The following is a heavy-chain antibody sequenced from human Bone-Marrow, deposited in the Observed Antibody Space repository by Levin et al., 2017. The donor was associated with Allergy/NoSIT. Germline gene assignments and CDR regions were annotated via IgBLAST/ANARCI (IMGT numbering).Heavy chain of an antibody. Sequence: SETLSLTCTVSGASVSSHYWSWIRQPPGKGLELIGYIYHTGGTTYNPSLKSRVTISADTSKNQFSLTLISVTAADTAMYFCARGNTIFFYMDVWGKGTTVTVSS. V-gene: IGHV4-59*02. CDR3: ARGNTIFFYMDV. J-gene: IGHJ6*03. D-gene: IGHD3-3*01. CDR1: GASVSSHY. CDR2: IYHTGGT.